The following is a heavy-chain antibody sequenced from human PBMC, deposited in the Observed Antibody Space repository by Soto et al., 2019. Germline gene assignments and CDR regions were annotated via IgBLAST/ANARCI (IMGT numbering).Heavy chain of an antibody. CDR3: ARNWGYSYGYPPGY. Sequence: GGSLRLSCAASGFTFSSYTMHWVRQAPGKGLEWVAVISYDGSDKYYADSVKGRFTISRDNSKNTLYLQMNSLRAEDTAVYYCARNWGYSYGYPPGYWGQGTLVTVSS. J-gene: IGHJ4*02. CDR2: ISYDGSDK. V-gene: IGHV3-30-3*01. D-gene: IGHD5-18*01. CDR1: GFTFSSYT.